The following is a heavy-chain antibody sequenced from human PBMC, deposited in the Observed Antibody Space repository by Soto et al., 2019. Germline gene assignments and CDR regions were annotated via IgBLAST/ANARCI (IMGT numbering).Heavy chain of an antibody. CDR2: IYYSGST. CDR3: ARDGYGSGSYLYYYYGMDV. Sequence: SETLSLTCTVSGGSISSYYWSWIRQPPGKGLEWIGYIYYSGSTNYNPSLKSRVTISVDTSKNQFSLKLSSVTAADTAVYYCARDGYGSGSYLYYYYGMDVWGQGTTVTVSS. J-gene: IGHJ6*02. D-gene: IGHD3-10*01. CDR1: GGSISSYY. V-gene: IGHV4-59*01.